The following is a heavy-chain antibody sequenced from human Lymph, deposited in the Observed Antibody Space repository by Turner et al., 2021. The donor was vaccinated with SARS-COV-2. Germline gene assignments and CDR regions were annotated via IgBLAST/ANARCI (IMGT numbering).Heavy chain of an antibody. Sequence: EVQLVESGGGLVQPGGSLRLSCAASGFTFSSYSMNWVRQAPGKGLEWVSYISISSSTIYYADSVKGRFTISRDNAKNSLYLQMNSLRDEDTAVYYCARDRGGYGAYYYGMDVWGQGTMVTVSS. V-gene: IGHV3-48*02. CDR1: GFTFSSYS. CDR3: ARDRGGYGAYYYGMDV. J-gene: IGHJ6*02. D-gene: IGHD2-15*01. CDR2: ISISSSTI.